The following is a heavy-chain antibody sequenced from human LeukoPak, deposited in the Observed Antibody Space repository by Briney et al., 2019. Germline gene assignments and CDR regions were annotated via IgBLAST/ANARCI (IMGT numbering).Heavy chain of an antibody. V-gene: IGHV1-2*02. J-gene: IGHJ5*02. D-gene: IGHD3-22*01. CDR3: ARGYSSGYYYVGWFDP. CDR1: GYTFTGYY. CDR2: INPNSGGT. Sequence: ASVKVSCKASGYTFTGYYMHWVRQAPGQGLEWMGWINPNSGGTNYAQKFQGRVTMTRDTSISTAYMELSSLRSEDTAVYYCARGYSSGYYYVGWFDPWGQGTLVTVSS.